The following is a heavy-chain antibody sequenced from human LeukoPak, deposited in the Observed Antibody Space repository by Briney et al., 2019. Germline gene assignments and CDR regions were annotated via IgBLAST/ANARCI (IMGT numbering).Heavy chain of an antibody. CDR1: GGSISSYY. J-gene: IGHJ4*02. D-gene: IGHD6-13*01. V-gene: IGHV4-59*01. CDR3: ARGFIAAAGPFVDY. Sequence: SETLSLTCTVSGGSISSYYWSWIRQPPGKGLEWIGYIYYSGSTNYNPSLKSRVTISVDTSKNRFSLKLSSVTAADTAVYYCARGFIAAAGPFVDYWGQGTLVTVSS. CDR2: IYYSGST.